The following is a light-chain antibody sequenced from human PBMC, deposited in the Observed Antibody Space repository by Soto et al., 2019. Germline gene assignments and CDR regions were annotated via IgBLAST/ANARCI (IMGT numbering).Light chain of an antibody. V-gene: IGKV3-15*01. CDR1: QNVLPD. J-gene: IGKJ1*01. Sequence: EILLTQSPATLSVSPGETATLSCRASQNVLPDLAWYQQKPGQAPRLLVYGATTRATDAPSKFRGRGSGTEFSLTISSLQSEDSATYYCQQYRSWPRTFGQGSKVEI. CDR2: GAT. CDR3: QQYRSWPRT.